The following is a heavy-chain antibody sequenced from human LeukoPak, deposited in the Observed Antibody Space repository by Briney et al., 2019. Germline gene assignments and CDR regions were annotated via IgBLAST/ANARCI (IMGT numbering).Heavy chain of an antibody. CDR2: MSYDGSHE. J-gene: IGHJ6*02. V-gene: IGHV3-30*01. CDR3: AKDGAIAASGYYYYGMDF. D-gene: IGHD6-13*01. CDR1: GFTFSRHA. Sequence: GGSLRLSCAASGFTFSRHAMYWVRQPPGKGLEWVAVMSYDGSHEKYADAVRGRFTISRDNSKNTLFLQMDSLTTAETAVYFCAKDGAIAASGYYYYGMDFWGQGTTVIVSS.